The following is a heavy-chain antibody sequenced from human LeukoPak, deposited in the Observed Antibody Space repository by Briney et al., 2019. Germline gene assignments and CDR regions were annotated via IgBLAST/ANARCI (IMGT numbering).Heavy chain of an antibody. J-gene: IGHJ3*02. CDR2: INPNSGDT. Sequence: ASVKVSCKASGYTFTGYYIHWVRQAPVQGLEWMGWINPNSGDTKYAQKFQGRVTMTRDTSISTAYMELSRLRSDDTAVYYCARPKYSSSWDAFDIWGPGTMVTVSS. CDR1: GYTFTGYY. CDR3: ARPKYSSSWDAFDI. V-gene: IGHV1-2*02. D-gene: IGHD6-13*01.